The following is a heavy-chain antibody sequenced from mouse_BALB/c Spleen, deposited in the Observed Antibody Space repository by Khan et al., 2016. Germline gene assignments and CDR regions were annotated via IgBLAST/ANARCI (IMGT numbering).Heavy chain of an antibody. CDR3: ARLRDWYFDV. Sequence: EVKLLESGPDLVKPSQSLSLTCTVTDYSITSGYSCHWIRQFPGNKLEWMGYIHYSGSTNYNPSLKSRISITRDTSKNQFFLQLNSVTTEDTATYYCARLRDWYFDVWGAGTTVTVSS. CDR1: DYSITSGYS. CDR2: IHYSGST. D-gene: IGHD1-1*01. V-gene: IGHV3-1*02. J-gene: IGHJ1*01.